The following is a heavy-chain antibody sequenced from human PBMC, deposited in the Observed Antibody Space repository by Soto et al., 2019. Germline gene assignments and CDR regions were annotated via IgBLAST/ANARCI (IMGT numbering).Heavy chain of an antibody. CDR1: GFTFHNYA. V-gene: IGHV3-9*01. Sequence: GGSLRLSCEASGFTFHNYAMHWVRQAPGKGLERVAGISWNSGNIDFGDSVKGRFTISRDNAKNSLYLQMNSLRAEDTALYYCAKDMLYCISTSCYGSYYYYYYGMDVWGQGTLVTVSS. CDR2: ISWNSGNI. CDR3: AKDMLYCISTSCYGSYYYYYYGMDV. J-gene: IGHJ6*02. D-gene: IGHD2-2*01.